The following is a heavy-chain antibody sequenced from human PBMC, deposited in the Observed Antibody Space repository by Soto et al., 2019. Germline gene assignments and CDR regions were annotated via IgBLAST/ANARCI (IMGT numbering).Heavy chain of an antibody. Sequence: PGESLKISCKGSGYSFTSYWIGWVRQMPGKGLEWMGIIYPGDSDTRYSPSFQGQVTISADKSISTAYLQWSSLKASDTAMYYCARQYYYGSGSPKVHYYYYMDVWGKGTTVTVSS. CDR3: ARQYYYGSGSPKVHYYYYMDV. CDR1: GYSFTSYW. CDR2: IYPGDSDT. J-gene: IGHJ6*03. D-gene: IGHD3-10*01. V-gene: IGHV5-51*01.